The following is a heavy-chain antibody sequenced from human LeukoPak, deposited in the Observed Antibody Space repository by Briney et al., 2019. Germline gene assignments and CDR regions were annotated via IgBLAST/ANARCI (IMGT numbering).Heavy chain of an antibody. V-gene: IGHV3-48*03. CDR3: SRVYYYMDV. J-gene: IGHJ6*03. Sequence: GGSLRLSCAASGFTFSSYEMNWVRQAPGKGLEWLSYISSSGSTIYYADSVKGRLTSSRDNAKNSLYLQMNSLRAEDTAVYYCSRVYYYMDVWGKGTTVTVSS. CDR1: GFTFSSYE. CDR2: ISSSGSTI.